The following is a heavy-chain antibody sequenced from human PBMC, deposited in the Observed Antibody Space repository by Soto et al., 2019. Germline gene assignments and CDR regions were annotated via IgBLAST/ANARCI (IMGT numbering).Heavy chain of an antibody. CDR3: ARDTSSGWYGNENLDY. CDR1: GYSFISSW. J-gene: IGHJ4*02. CDR2: IYPGDSDT. D-gene: IGHD6-19*01. Sequence: PGESLKISCQASGYSFISSWIGWVRQMPGKGLEWMGIIYPGDSDTRYSPSFQGQVTISADKSTSTAYLQWSSLKASDTATYYCARDTSSGWYGNENLDYWGQGTLVTVSS. V-gene: IGHV5-51*01.